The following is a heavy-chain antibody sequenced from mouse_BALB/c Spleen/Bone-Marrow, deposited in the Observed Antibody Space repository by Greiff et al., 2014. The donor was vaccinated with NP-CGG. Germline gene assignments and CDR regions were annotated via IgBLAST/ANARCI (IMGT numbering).Heavy chain of an antibody. V-gene: IGHV1-9*01. CDR1: GYTFSSYW. D-gene: IGHD4-1*01. CDR3: ARDWDPFAY. Sequence: QVQLQQSGAELMKPGASVKISCKASGYTFSSYWIEWVKQRPGHGLEWIGEILPGSGSTNYNEKFKGKATFTADTSSNTAYMQXXXLTSEDSAVYYCARDWDPFAYWGQGTLVTVSA. CDR2: ILPGSGST. J-gene: IGHJ3*01.